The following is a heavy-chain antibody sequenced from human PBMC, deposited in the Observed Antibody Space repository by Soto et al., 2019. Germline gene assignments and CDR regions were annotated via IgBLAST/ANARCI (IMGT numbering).Heavy chain of an antibody. V-gene: IGHV4-34*01. Sequence: QVQLQQWGAGLLKPSETLSLTCAVYGESFSGHYLSWIRQPPGKGLERIGEINHSGSTNYNPSLKSRVTISVDTSKNQFSLKLISVTDADTAVYYCARGNFNWIYWGQGTLVTVSS. CDR3: ARGNFNWIY. CDR1: GESFSGHY. CDR2: INHSGST. D-gene: IGHD1-20*01. J-gene: IGHJ4*02.